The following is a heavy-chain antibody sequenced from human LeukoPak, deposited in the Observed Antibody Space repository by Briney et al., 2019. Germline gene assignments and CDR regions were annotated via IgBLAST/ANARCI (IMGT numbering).Heavy chain of an antibody. CDR3: TTSGSYYFDY. CDR2: IRSKPNNYAT. J-gene: IGHJ4*02. V-gene: IGHV3-73*01. Sequence: GGSLRLSCAASGXTFSVSAIHWVRQASGKGREWVGRIRSKPNNYATAYAASVKGRFTISRDDSKNTAYLQMNSLKTEDSAVYYCTTSGSYYFDYWGQGTLVTVSS. D-gene: IGHD1-26*01. CDR1: GXTFSVSA.